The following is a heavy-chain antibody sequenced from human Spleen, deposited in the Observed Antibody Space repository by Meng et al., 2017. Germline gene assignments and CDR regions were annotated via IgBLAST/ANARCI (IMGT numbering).Heavy chain of an antibody. CDR2: ISARGDAT. CDR1: APTFNSDA. J-gene: IGHJ4*01. D-gene: IGHD7-27*01. V-gene: IGHV3-23*01. Sequence: GGSLRLSCAGSAPTFNSDAMHWVRQAPGKGLEWVSGISARGDATYYADSVMGRFTISRDNSKKTLFLQMSSLRADDTAIYYCAKDPNWGSNDYWGQGTLVTVSS. CDR3: AKDPNWGSNDY.